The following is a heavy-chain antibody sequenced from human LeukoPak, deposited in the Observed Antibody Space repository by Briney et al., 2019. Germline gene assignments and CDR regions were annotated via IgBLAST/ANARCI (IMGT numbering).Heavy chain of an antibody. CDR2: IYHSGST. J-gene: IGHJ3*02. Sequence: PSETLSLTCTVSGYSISSGYYWGWIRQPPGKGLEWIGSIYHSGSTYYNPSLKSRVTISVDTSKNQFSLKLSSVTAADTAVYYCARFQEAFDIWGQGTMVTVS. V-gene: IGHV4-38-2*02. CDR3: ARFQEAFDI. CDR1: GYSISSGYY.